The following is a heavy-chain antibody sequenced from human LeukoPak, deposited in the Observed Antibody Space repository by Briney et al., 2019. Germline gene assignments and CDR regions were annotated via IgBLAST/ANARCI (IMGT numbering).Heavy chain of an antibody. CDR3: ARDVGDGYNSHYFDY. Sequence: PGGSLRLSCAASGFTFSSYGMHWVRQAPGKGLEWVAVMWFGGNNKYYADSVRGRFTISRDNSRNTLSLQMNRLRAEDTAFYYCARDVGDGYNSHYFDYWGQGTLVTVSS. V-gene: IGHV3-33*01. CDR2: MWFGGNNK. D-gene: IGHD5-24*01. CDR1: GFTFSSYG. J-gene: IGHJ4*02.